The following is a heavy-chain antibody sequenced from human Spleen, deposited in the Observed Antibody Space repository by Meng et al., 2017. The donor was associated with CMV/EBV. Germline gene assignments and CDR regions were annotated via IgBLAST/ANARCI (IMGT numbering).Heavy chain of an antibody. CDR3: AKDLGRGSGYGMDV. Sequence: GESLKISCAASGFTFSSYAMSWVRQAPGKGLEWVSAISGSGGSTYYADSVKGRFTISRDNSKNTLYLQMNSLRAEDTAIYYCAKDLGRGSGYGMDVWGQGTTVTVSS. V-gene: IGHV3-23*01. D-gene: IGHD1-26*01. CDR2: ISGSGGST. CDR1: GFTFSSYA. J-gene: IGHJ6*02.